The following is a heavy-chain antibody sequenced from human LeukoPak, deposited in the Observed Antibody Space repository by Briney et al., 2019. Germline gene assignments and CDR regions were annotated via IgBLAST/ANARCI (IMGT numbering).Heavy chain of an antibody. Sequence: PGGSLRLSCAASGFTFSSYAMSWVRQAPGKGLEWVSAISGSGGSTYYADSVKGRFTISRDNSKNTLYLQMSSLRAEDTAVYYCAASSSWYVGDTFDYWGQGTLVTASS. CDR1: GFTFSSYA. D-gene: IGHD6-13*01. CDR3: AASSSWYVGDTFDY. J-gene: IGHJ4*02. CDR2: ISGSGGST. V-gene: IGHV3-23*01.